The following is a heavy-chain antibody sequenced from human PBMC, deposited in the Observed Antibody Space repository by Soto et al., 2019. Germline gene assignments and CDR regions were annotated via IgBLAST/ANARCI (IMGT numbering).Heavy chain of an antibody. CDR3: ARADSGYASNWFDP. J-gene: IGHJ5*02. CDR1: GFTFSSYA. Sequence: PGGSLRLSCAASGFTFSSYAMSWVRQAPGKGLEWVSAISSSGSTIYYADSVKGRFTISRDNAKNSLYPQMNSLRAEDTAVYYCARADSGYASNWFDPWGQGTLVTVSS. CDR2: ISSSGSTI. V-gene: IGHV3-48*03. D-gene: IGHD5-12*01.